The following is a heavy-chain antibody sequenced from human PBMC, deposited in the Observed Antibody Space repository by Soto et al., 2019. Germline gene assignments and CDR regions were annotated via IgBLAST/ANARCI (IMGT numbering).Heavy chain of an antibody. Sequence: EVQLVESGGGLVQPGGSLRLSCLASEFTFNTYWMNWVRQAPGRGLEWVANIKDGGRDEHYVDSVKGRFTITRDNAKNSLYLLMNILRGEDTAVFFYARDWGTQGRGTEVGYYDHYGVDVWGKGTTVSVAS. J-gene: IGHJ6*04. CDR2: IKDGGRDE. V-gene: IGHV3-7*05. CDR1: EFTFNTYW. CDR3: ARDWGTQGRGTEVGYYDHYGVDV. D-gene: IGHD3-22*01.